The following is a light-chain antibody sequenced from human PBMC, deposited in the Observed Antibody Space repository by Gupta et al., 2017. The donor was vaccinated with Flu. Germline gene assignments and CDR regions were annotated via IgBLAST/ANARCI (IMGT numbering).Light chain of an antibody. CDR3: QQNNNWPLT. CDR1: QSVSTK. J-gene: IGKJ4*01. V-gene: IGKV3-15*01. Sequence: EIVMTQSLATLSVSRGERATLACRASQSVSTKLAWYQQKPGQAPRLLIFDASTRATGSPARFSGSGSGTEFTLTISSLQSEDFAVYYCQQNNNWPLTFGGGTKVEIK. CDR2: DAS.